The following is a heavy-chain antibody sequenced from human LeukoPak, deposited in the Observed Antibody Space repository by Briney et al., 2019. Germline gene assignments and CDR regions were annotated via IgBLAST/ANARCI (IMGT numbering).Heavy chain of an antibody. V-gene: IGHV4-59*08. CDR3: ARFVEMATISYFDY. CDR2: IYYSGST. D-gene: IGHD5-24*01. Sequence: PSETLSLTCTVSGGSISSYYWSWIRQPPGKGLEWIGYIYYSGSTNYNPSLKSRVTISVDTSKNQFSLKLSSVTAADTAVYYCARFVEMATISYFDYWGQGTLVTVSS. J-gene: IGHJ4*02. CDR1: GGSISSYY.